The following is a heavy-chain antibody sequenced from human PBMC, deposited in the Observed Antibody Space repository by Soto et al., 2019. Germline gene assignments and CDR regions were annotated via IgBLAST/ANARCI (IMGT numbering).Heavy chain of an antibody. D-gene: IGHD5-12*01. CDR3: ARAYSGYDWGSFDY. V-gene: IGHV2-5*02. J-gene: IGHJ4*02. CDR1: EFSLSINGLG. CDR2: IYRDDDK. Sequence: QITLKESGPTLVKPTQTLTLTCTFSEFSLSINGLGVGWIRQPPGKALVWLALIYRDDDKRYSPSLMSRLTITKDTSKNQVVLTMTNMVPMDTATYYCARAYSGYDWGSFDYWGQGTLVTVSS.